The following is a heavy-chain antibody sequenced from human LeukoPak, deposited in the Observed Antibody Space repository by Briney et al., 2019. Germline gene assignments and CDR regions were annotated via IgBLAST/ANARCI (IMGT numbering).Heavy chain of an antibody. CDR1: EGTFSSYA. V-gene: IGHV1-69*06. D-gene: IGHD3-22*01. CDR3: ARKVPNDSSGYYYRGQFDP. Sequence: GASVKVSCKASEGTFSSYAISWVRQAPGQGLEWMGGIIPIFGTANYAQKFQGRVTITADKSTSTAYMELSSLRSEDTAVYYCARKVPNDSSGYYYRGQFDPWGQGTLVTVSS. J-gene: IGHJ5*02. CDR2: IIPIFGTA.